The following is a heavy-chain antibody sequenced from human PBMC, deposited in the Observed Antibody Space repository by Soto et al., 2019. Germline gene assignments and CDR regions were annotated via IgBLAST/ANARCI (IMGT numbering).Heavy chain of an antibody. CDR1: GFSLRNARMG. V-gene: IGHV2-26*01. D-gene: IGHD3-22*01. CDR3: ARMLAVNYYYYYVDV. Sequence: QVTLKESGPVLVKPTETLTLTCTVSGFSLRNARMGVSWIRQPPGKGLEWLAHILSSDEKSYNTSLKGRLTLSKDTSKSQVVLVMTAMDPVDTATYFCARMLAVNYYYYYVDVWGEGTTVTVSS. J-gene: IGHJ6*03. CDR2: ILSSDEK.